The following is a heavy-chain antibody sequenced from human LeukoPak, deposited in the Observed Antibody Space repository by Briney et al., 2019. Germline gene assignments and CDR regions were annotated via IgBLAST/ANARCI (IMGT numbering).Heavy chain of an antibody. J-gene: IGHJ5*02. CDR1: GYTLNTYG. CDR2: LSAYNGNT. CDR3: ARDGRQWVPLNWFDP. V-gene: IGHV1-18*04. D-gene: IGHD6-19*01. Sequence: GASVKVSCKASGYTLNTYGINWVRQAPGQGLEWMGWLSAYNGNTNYAQNFQGRITLTTDTSTSTAYMELTSLRFDDTAVYYCARDGRQWVPLNWFDPWGQGTLVIVSS.